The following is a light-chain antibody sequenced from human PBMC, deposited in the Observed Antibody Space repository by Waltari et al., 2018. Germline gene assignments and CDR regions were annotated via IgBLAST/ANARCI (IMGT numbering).Light chain of an antibody. CDR2: KTS. Sequence: QLTPSPSSLSAFVGDRVTIPCRSSQTLPGWSPWFQQRPGKAPKPLIYKTSVLKTGVPSRFSGSGSGTEFTLTIYNFQPDDVGTYYCSGLIFGGGTQVEIK. CDR1: QTLPGW. J-gene: IGKJ4*01. V-gene: IGKV1-5*03. CDR3: SGLI.